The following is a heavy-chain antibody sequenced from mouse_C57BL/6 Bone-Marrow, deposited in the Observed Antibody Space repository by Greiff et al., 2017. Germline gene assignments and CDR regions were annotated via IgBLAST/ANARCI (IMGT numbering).Heavy chain of an antibody. J-gene: IGHJ1*03. CDR1: GFNIKDYY. Sequence: VQLQQSGAELVRPGASVKLSCTASGFNIKDYYMHWVKQRPEQGLEWIGRIDPEDGDTDYAPKFQGKATMTADTSSNTAYLQLSSLTSEDTAVYCWTTEDSNCPYWYFYVWGTGTTVTVSS. V-gene: IGHV14-1*01. D-gene: IGHD2-5*01. CDR3: TTEDSNCPYWYFYV. CDR2: IDPEDGDT.